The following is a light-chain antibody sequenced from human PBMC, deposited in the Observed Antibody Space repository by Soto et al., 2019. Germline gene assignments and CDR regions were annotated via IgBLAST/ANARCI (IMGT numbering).Light chain of an antibody. CDR2: KAS. CDR1: QTISSW. J-gene: IGKJ1*01. V-gene: IGKV1-5*03. CDR3: QHYNSYSEG. Sequence: DIKITQSPSTLSGSVGDRVTITCRASQTISSWLAWYQQKPGKAPKLLIYKASTLKSGVPSRFSGSGSGTEFTLTISSLQPDDFATYSCQHYNSYSEGFGQGTKVELK.